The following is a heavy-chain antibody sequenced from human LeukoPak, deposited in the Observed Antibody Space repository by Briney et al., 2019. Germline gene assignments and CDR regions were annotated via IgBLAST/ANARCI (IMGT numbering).Heavy chain of an antibody. V-gene: IGHV3-21*01. CDR2: ISSSGSNI. Sequence: GGSLRLSCAASGFTVRSYSMNWVRQAPGKGLEWVSSISSSGSNIYYGDSVKGRFSISRDNAQNSLYLQMNSLRAEDTAVYYCARGGGNYGKYHFDYWGQGTLVTVSS. J-gene: IGHJ4*02. CDR3: ARGGGNYGKYHFDY. CDR1: GFTVRSYS. D-gene: IGHD1-26*01.